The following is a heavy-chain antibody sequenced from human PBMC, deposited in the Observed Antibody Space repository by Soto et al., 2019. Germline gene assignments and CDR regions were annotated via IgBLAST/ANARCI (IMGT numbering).Heavy chain of an antibody. D-gene: IGHD2-2*01. J-gene: IGHJ4*02. CDR2: ITDSGSDT. CDR3: AKLGSSSWSPHYYFDY. CDR1: GFTFNNYA. V-gene: IGHV3-23*01. Sequence: GGSLRRSCAASGFTFNNYAIGWVRQAPEKGLEWVSAITDSGSDTYYVDSVKGRFTISRDNSKNTLYLQMNSLRAEDTAVYYCAKLGSSSWSPHYYFDYWGQGTLVTVSS.